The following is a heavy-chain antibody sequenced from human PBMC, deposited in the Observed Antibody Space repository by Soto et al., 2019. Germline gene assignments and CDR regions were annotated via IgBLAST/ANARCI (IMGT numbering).Heavy chain of an antibody. Sequence: SVKVSCKASGGTFSSYAISWVRQAPGQGLEWMGGIIPIFGTANYAQKFQGRVTMTEDTSTDTAYMELSSLRSEDTAVYYCATLAIAARPNNWFDPWGQGTLVTVSS. CDR1: GGTFSSYA. J-gene: IGHJ5*02. V-gene: IGHV1-69*06. CDR3: ATLAIAARPNNWFDP. CDR2: IIPIFGTA. D-gene: IGHD6-6*01.